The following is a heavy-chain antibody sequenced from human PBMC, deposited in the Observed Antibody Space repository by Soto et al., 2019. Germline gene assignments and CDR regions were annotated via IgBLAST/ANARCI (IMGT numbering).Heavy chain of an antibody. CDR2: ISHTGSP. D-gene: IGHD1-1*01. CDR3: ASQLESTTYFDY. CDR1: GGSISNSDYF. J-gene: IGHJ4*02. V-gene: IGHV4-39*01. Sequence: LQLQESGPGLVKPSETLSLTCTVSGGSISNSDYFWAWMRQPPGKGLECVGTISHTGSPRYNPSLKSRVTISVDTSKNQFSMRLPSVTAANTAVFYCASQLESTTYFDYWGRGTLVNVSS.